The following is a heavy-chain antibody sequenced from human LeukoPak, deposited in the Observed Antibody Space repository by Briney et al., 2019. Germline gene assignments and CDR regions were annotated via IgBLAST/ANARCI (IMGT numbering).Heavy chain of an antibody. J-gene: IGHJ4*02. CDR1: GFTFSSYS. CDR2: ISSSSSYI. V-gene: IGHV3-21*01. CDR3: ARVRYFDWSLDY. Sequence: PGGSLRLSCAASGFTFSSYSMTWVRQAPGKGLEWVSSISSSSSYIYYADSVKGRFTISRDNAKNSLYLQMNSLRAEDTAVYYCARVRYFDWSLDYWGQGTLVTVSS. D-gene: IGHD3-9*01.